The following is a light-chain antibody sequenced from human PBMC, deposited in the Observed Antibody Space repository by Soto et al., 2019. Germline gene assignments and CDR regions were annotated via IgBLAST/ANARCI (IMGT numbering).Light chain of an antibody. CDR2: GNN. CDR3: QSFDSGLSGYV. Sequence: QSVLTQPPSVSGAPGQRVTISCTGSSSNIVAGYDVHWYQQLPGTAPKLLIYGNNNRPSGVPDRFSGSKSGTSASLAITGLQAEDEADYYCQSFDSGLSGYVFGTGTQLTVL. V-gene: IGLV1-40*01. CDR1: SSNIVAGYD. J-gene: IGLJ1*01.